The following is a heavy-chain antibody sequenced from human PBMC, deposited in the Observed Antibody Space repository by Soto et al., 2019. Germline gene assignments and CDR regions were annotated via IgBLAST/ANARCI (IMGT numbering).Heavy chain of an antibody. D-gene: IGHD6-13*01. V-gene: IGHV3-23*01. Sequence: EVQLLESGGGLVQPGGSLRLSCAASGFTFSSYAMSWVRQAPGKGLEWVSAISGSGGSTYYADSVKGRFTISRDNSKNTLYLQMNSLRAEDTAVYYCANPSSWDLGAFDIWGQGTMVTVSS. CDR1: GFTFSSYA. CDR2: ISGSGGST. J-gene: IGHJ3*02. CDR3: ANPSSWDLGAFDI.